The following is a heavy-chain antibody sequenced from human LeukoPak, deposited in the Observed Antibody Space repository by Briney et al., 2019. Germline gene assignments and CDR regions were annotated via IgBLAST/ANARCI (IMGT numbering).Heavy chain of an antibody. D-gene: IGHD3-22*01. CDR2: INHSGST. J-gene: IGHJ4*02. CDR3: ARLGDSSGYYAFDY. Sequence: SETLSLTCAVYGGSFSGYYWSWIRQPPGKGLEWIGEINHSGSTNYNPSLKSRVTISVDTSKNQFSLKLSSVTAADTAVYYCARLGDSSGYYAFDYWGQGTLVTVSS. CDR1: GGSFSGYY. V-gene: IGHV4-34*01.